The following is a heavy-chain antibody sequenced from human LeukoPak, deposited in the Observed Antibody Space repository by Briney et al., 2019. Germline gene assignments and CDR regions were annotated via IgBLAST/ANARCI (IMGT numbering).Heavy chain of an antibody. CDR3: ARVLGLGLEPTWIQLWLPGGLGFGWFDP. V-gene: IGHV3-30*03. CDR2: ISSDGSKN. Sequence: GGSLRLSCAASGFTFTNYAMHWVRQTPGKGLEWVALISSDGSKNIYADPVKGRFTVSRDNSKNTLYLQMNSLRAEDTAVYYCARVLGLGLEPTWIQLWLPGGLGFGWFDPWGQGTLVTVSS. J-gene: IGHJ5*02. D-gene: IGHD5-18*01. CDR1: GFTFTNYA.